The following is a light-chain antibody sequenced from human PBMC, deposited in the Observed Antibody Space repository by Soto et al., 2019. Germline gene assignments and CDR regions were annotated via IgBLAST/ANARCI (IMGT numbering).Light chain of an antibody. J-gene: IGKJ4*01. V-gene: IGKV1-9*01. CDR2: PAS. CDR1: QDINTY. Sequence: DIQLTQSPSFLSASVGDRVTVSCRASQDINTYLAWFQQKPGKVPQLLVYPASTLQDGVPSRFSGRGSGTEFTLTINNLQPEDFATYYCLQDYNYPLTFGGGTKVEIK. CDR3: LQDYNYPLT.